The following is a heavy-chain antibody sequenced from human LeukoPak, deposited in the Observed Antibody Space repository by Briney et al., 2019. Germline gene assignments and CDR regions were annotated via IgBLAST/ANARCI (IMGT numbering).Heavy chain of an antibody. J-gene: IGHJ4*02. CDR1: GGTFSSYA. D-gene: IGHD2-15*01. CDR3: ATSDLDWYCSGGRCYSGKLPSDY. CDR2: IIPIFGTA. Sequence: SVKVSCKASGGTFSSYAISWVRQAPGQGLEWMGGIIPIFGTANYAQKFQGRATITADESTSTAYMELSSLRSEDTAVYYCATSDLDWYCSGGRCYSGKLPSDYWGQGTLVTVSS. V-gene: IGHV1-69*13.